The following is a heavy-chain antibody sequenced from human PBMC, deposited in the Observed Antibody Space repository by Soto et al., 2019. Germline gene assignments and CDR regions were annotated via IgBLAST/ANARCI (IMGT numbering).Heavy chain of an antibody. Sequence: GGSLRLSCAASGFTFSSYWMHWVRQAPGKGLVWVSRLYTDGTRTSYADSVKGRFTISRDNAKNTLYLQMNSLRAEDTAVYYCARGAGGYYYMDVWGKGTTVTVSS. V-gene: IGHV3-74*01. CDR3: ARGAGGYYYMDV. CDR2: LYTDGTRT. D-gene: IGHD3-10*01. CDR1: GFTFSSYW. J-gene: IGHJ6*03.